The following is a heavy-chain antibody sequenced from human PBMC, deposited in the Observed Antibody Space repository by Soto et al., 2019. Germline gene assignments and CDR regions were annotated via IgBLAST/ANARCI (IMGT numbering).Heavy chain of an antibody. V-gene: IGHV3-23*01. CDR2: ISGSGGST. D-gene: IGHD3-22*01. Sequence: EVQLLESGGGLVQPGGSLRLSCAASGFTFSSYAMSWVRQAPGKGLEWVSAISGSGGSTYYADSVKGRFTISRDNSKNTLYLQMNSLRAEDTAVYYCAKVPPSPLYYYDSSGYRYYWGQGTLVTVSS. CDR3: AKVPPSPLYYYDSSGYRYY. J-gene: IGHJ4*02. CDR1: GFTFSSYA.